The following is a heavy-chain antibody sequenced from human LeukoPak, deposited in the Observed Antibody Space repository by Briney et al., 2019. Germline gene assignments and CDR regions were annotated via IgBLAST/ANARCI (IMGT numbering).Heavy chain of an antibody. CDR1: GFTFGSYA. J-gene: IGHJ4*02. CDR3: AKVIAVADGFPQLFDY. V-gene: IGHV3-23*01. D-gene: IGHD6-19*01. CDR2: ISGSGGST. Sequence: GGSLRLSCAASGFTFGSYAMSWVRQAPGKGLEWVSAISGSGGSTYYADSVKGRFTISRDNSKNTLYLQMNSLRAEDTAVYYCAKVIAVADGFPQLFDYWGQGTLVTVSS.